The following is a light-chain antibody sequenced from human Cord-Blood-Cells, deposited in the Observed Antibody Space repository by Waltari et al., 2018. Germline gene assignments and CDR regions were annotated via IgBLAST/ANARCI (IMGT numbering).Light chain of an antibody. CDR3: QQYGSSTYT. CDR1: QSVSSSY. Sequence: ELVLTQSPGTLSLSPGERATLSCRASQSVSSSYLAWYQQKPGQAPRLLLYGASSRATGIPDRFSGSGSGTDFTLTISRLEPEDFAVYYCQQYGSSTYTFGQGTKLEIK. V-gene: IGKV3-20*01. J-gene: IGKJ2*01. CDR2: GAS.